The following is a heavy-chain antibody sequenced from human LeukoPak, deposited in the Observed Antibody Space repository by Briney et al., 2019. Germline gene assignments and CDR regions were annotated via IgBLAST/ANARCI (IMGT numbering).Heavy chain of an antibody. Sequence: GGSLRLSCSASGFTFSSYAMHWVRQAPGKGLEYVSAISSNGGSTYYADSVKGRFTISRDNSKNTLYLQMSSTRAEDTAVYYCVKRIVGHVFDIWGQGTLVTVSS. J-gene: IGHJ3*02. CDR2: ISSNGGST. V-gene: IGHV3-64D*06. CDR3: VKRIVGHVFDI. D-gene: IGHD3-22*01. CDR1: GFTFSSYA.